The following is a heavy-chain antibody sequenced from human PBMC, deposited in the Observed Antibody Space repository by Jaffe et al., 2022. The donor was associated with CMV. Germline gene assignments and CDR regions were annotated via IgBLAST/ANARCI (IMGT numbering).Heavy chain of an antibody. D-gene: IGHD6-6*01. CDR1: GFTFSSYS. CDR2: ISSSSSYI. Sequence: EVQLVESGGGLVKPGGSLRLSCAASGFTFSSYSMNWVRQAPGKGLEWVSSISSSSSYIYYADSVKGRFTISRDNAKNSLYLQMNSLRAEDTAVYYCARDPSPVKQLASYYFDYWGQGTLVTVSS. V-gene: IGHV3-21*01. J-gene: IGHJ4*02. CDR3: ARDPSPVKQLASYYFDY.